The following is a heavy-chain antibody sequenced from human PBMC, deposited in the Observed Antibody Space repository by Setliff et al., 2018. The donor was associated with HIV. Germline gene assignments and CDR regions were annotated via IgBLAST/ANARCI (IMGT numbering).Heavy chain of an antibody. Sequence: SETLSLTCTVSGGSISSGSDYWSWIRQPPGKGLEWIGEITDSGSTNYTPSLKSRVTISIDTSTNQFSLKLTSVTAADTAVYYCARTLRAAAMGYFDYWGQGTLVTVSS. V-gene: IGHV4-39*07. CDR1: GGSISSGSDY. J-gene: IGHJ4*02. D-gene: IGHD5-18*01. CDR3: ARTLRAAAMGYFDY. CDR2: ITDSGST.